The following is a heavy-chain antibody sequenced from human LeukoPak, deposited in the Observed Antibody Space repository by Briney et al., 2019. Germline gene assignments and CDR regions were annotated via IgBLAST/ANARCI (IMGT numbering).Heavy chain of an antibody. CDR2: IIPIFGTA. V-gene: IGHV1-69*05. D-gene: IGHD3-10*01. J-gene: IGHJ6*03. CDR3: ARVIGYGSGSYYVINYYYYMDV. Sequence: APVKVSCKASGGTFSSYAISWVRQAPGQGLEWMGGIIPIFGTANYAQKFQGRVTITTDESTSTAYMELSSLRSEDTAAYYCARVIGYGSGSYYVINYYYYMDVWGKGTTVTVSS. CDR1: GGTFSSYA.